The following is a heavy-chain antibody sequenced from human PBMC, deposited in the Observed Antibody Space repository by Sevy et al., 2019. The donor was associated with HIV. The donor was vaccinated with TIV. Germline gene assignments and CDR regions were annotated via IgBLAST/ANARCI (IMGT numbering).Heavy chain of an antibody. Sequence: GGSLRLSCVASGFTFSNAWMSWVRQAPGKGLEWVGHIKRESEGGTTDLAAPVKVRFTVSRDDSKNTVYLQMNRLKTEDTAVYYCTTVKGSREWGFWFDPWGQGTLVTVSS. V-gene: IGHV3-15*01. CDR1: GFTFSNAW. D-gene: IGHD1-26*01. CDR3: TTVKGSREWGFWFDP. CDR2: IKRESEGGTT. J-gene: IGHJ5*02.